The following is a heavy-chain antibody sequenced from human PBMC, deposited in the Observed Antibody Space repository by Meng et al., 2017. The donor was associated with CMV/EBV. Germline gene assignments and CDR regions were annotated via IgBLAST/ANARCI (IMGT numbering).Heavy chain of an antibody. CDR3: ARDRLVVPTNWFDP. V-gene: IGHV1-18*01. CDR2: ISAYNGNT. J-gene: IGHJ5*02. Sequence: SGYTFTSDGISWVRQAPGQGLEWMGWISAYNGNTNYAQKLQGRVTMTTDTSTCTAYMELRSLRSDDTAVYYCARDRLVVPTNWFDPWGQGTLVTVSS. D-gene: IGHD2-2*01. CDR1: GYTFTSDG.